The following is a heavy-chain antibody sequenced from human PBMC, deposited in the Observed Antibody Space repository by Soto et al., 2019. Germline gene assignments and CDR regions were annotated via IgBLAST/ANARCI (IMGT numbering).Heavy chain of an antibody. V-gene: IGHV4-61*08. CDR2: TYYSGST. CDR3: ARPHGGSSGWDNWFDP. D-gene: IGHD6-25*01. J-gene: IGHJ5*02. CDR1: GDTISTGGYT. Sequence: SETLSLTCDVSGDTISTGGYTWAWIRQPPGKGLEWIGHTYYSGSTNYNPSLKSRVTISVDTSKNQFSLKLSSVTAADTAVYYCARPHGGSSGWDNWFDPWGQGTLVTVSS.